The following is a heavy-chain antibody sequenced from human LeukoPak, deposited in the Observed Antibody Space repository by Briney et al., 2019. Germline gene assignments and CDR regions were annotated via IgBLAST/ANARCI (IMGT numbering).Heavy chain of an antibody. J-gene: IGHJ4*02. Sequence: RSGGSLRLSCAASGFTFSSYAMHWVRQAPGKGLEWVAVISYDGSSKYYADSVKGRFTISRDNSKNTLYLQMNSLRAEDTAVYYCAREDSSSFDYWGQGTLVTVSS. CDR3: AREDSSSFDY. D-gene: IGHD6-6*01. CDR2: ISYDGSSK. CDR1: GFTFSSYA. V-gene: IGHV3-30-3*01.